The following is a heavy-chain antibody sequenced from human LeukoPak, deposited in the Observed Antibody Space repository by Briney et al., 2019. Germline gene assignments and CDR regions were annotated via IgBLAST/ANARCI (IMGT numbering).Heavy chain of an antibody. Sequence: GGSLRLSCVVSGVDFKNYAMNWVRQPPGQGLEWVSGISTNGDETYYLEAGKGRFTISRDNSRHTLYLQMNSLRAEDTAIYYCVKTKGYCSSLACGSPRYRYYMDVWGKGTTVIVSS. CDR3: VKTKGYCSSLACGSPRYRYYMDV. J-gene: IGHJ6*03. CDR2: ISTNGDET. D-gene: IGHD2-2*01. CDR1: GVDFKNYA. V-gene: IGHV3-23*01.